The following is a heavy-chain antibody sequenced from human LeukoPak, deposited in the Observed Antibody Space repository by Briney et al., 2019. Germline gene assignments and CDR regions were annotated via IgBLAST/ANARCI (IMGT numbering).Heavy chain of an antibody. J-gene: IGHJ6*02. Sequence: GASVKVSCKASGGTFSSYAISWVRQAPGQGLEWMGGIIPIFGTANYAQKFQGRVTITADESTSTAYMELSSLRSEDTAVYYCARDSGRYISGQGPYYYHGMDVWGQGTTVTVSS. D-gene: IGHD6-19*01. CDR1: GGTFSSYA. V-gene: IGHV1-69*13. CDR2: IIPIFGTA. CDR3: ARDSGRYISGQGPYYYHGMDV.